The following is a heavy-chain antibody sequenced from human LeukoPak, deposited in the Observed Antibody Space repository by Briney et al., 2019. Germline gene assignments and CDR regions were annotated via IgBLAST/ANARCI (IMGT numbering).Heavy chain of an antibody. J-gene: IGHJ4*02. V-gene: IGHV4-61*02. CDR2: IYTTGST. Sequence: SQTLSLTCTVSGGSISSGSYYWSWIRQPAGKGLEWIGRIYTTGSTNYNPSLKSRVTISVDTSKNQFSLKLNSVTAADTAVYYCGRSAAGPRGGDYRGQGTLLTVSS. CDR1: GGSISSGSYY. CDR3: GRSAAGPRGGDY. D-gene: IGHD6-13*01.